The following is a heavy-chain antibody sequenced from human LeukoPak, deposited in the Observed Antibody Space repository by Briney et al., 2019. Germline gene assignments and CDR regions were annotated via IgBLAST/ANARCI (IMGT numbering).Heavy chain of an antibody. D-gene: IGHD7-27*01. CDR2: ISYDGNNK. Sequence: GGSLRLSCAASGFTFSTYGIHWVRQAPGKGLEWVTVISYDGNNKYYADSVKGRFTISRDNSKNTLYLQMNSLRAEDTAVYYCANDRNWGSYYYYGMDVWGQGTTVTVSS. J-gene: IGHJ6*02. CDR1: GFTFSTYG. CDR3: ANDRNWGSYYYYGMDV. V-gene: IGHV3-30*18.